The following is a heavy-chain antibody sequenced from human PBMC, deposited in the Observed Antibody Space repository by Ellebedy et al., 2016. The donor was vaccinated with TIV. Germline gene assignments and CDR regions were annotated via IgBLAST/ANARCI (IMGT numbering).Heavy chain of an antibody. D-gene: IGHD5-12*01. Sequence: PGGSLRLSCAASGFTFTSFGLHWVRQAPGKGLEWVATIWYDGSTKYYADSVKGRFTISRDNTRNTLYLQMNSLRTEDTAVYYCARLVTTILDYWGQGTLVTVSS. CDR1: GFTFTSFG. V-gene: IGHV3-33*08. J-gene: IGHJ4*02. CDR2: IWYDGSTK. CDR3: ARLVTTILDY.